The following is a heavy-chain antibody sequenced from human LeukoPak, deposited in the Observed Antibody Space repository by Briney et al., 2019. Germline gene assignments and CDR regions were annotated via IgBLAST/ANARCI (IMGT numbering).Heavy chain of an antibody. CDR1: GGSISSYY. J-gene: IGHJ4*02. V-gene: IGHV4-59*01. CDR2: IYYTET. CDR3: ATRKLGNDY. Sequence: PSETLSLTCTVPGGSISSYYWSWIRQPPGKGLEWIGYIYYTETSYNPSLKSRVTISADTSKNQFSLKLYSVAAADTAVYYCATRKLGNDYWGQGTLVTVSS. D-gene: IGHD7-27*01.